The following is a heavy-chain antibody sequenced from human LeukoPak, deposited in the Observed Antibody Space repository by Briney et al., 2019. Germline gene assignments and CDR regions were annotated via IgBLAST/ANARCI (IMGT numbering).Heavy chain of an antibody. CDR2: INHSGST. D-gene: IGHD2-8*01. CDR3: ARAVLMVYES. Sequence: SETLSLTCAVYVGSFSGYYWSWIRQPPGKGLEWIGEINHSGSTNYNPSLKSRVTISVDTSKNQFSLKLSSVTAADTAVYYCARAVLMVYESWGQGTLVTVSS. J-gene: IGHJ5*02. V-gene: IGHV4-34*01. CDR1: VGSFSGYY.